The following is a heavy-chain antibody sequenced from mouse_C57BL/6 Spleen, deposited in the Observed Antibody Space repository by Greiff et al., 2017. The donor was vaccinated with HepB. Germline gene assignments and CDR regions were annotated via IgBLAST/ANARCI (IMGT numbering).Heavy chain of an antibody. CDR3: ARRDIVTTRAVAY. CDR2: IYPGSGST. V-gene: IGHV1-55*01. CDR1: GYTFTSYW. D-gene: IGHD2-5*01. Sequence: QVQLQQPGAELVKPGASVKMSCKASGYTFTSYWITWVKQRPGQGLEWIGDIYPGSGSTNYNEKFKSKATLTVDTSSSTAYMQLSSLTSEDSAVYYCARRDIVTTRAVAYWGQGTLVTVSA. J-gene: IGHJ3*01.